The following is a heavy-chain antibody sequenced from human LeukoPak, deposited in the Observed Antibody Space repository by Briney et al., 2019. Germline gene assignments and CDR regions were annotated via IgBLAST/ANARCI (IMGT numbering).Heavy chain of an antibody. CDR3: ARGRSRRDGYNYHFDY. D-gene: IGHD5-24*01. J-gene: IGHJ4*02. CDR2: TYYSGSH. Sequence: PSETLSLTCTVSGRSISSYYWSSIRQPPGKGLEWIGYTYYSGSHNYNPSLKSRVTISVDTSKNQFSLKLSSVTAADTAVYYCARGRSRRDGYNYHFDYWGQGTLVTVSS. V-gene: IGHV4-59*01. CDR1: GRSISSYY.